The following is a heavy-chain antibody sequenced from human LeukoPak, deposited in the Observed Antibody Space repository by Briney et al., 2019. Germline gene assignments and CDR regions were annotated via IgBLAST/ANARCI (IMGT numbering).Heavy chain of an antibody. CDR1: GFTFGSYE. CDR3: ARRYCSSTSCTLDY. J-gene: IGHJ4*02. CDR2: ISSGTTTI. Sequence: GGSLRLSCAASGFTFGSYEMNWVRQAPGKGLEWVSYISSGTTTIYYADSVKGRFTISRDNAKNSLYLQMNSLRAEDTAVYYCARRYCSSTSCTLDYWGQGTLVTVSS. D-gene: IGHD2-2*01. V-gene: IGHV3-48*03.